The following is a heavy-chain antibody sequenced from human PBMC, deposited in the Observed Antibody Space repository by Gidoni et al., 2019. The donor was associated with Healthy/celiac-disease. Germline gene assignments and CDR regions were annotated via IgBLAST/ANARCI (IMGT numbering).Heavy chain of an antibody. J-gene: IGHJ4*02. CDR3: AKDIGAVAGATKDY. V-gene: IGHV3-9*01. CDR1: GFNFDDYA. Sequence: EVQLVESGGGLVQPGRSMRLSCAASGFNFDDYAMHWVRQAPGKGLEWVSGISWHSGIIGYADSVKCRFTISRDNAKNSLYLPMNSLRAEDTALYYCAKDIGAVAGATKDYWGQGTLVTVSS. D-gene: IGHD6-19*01. CDR2: ISWHSGII.